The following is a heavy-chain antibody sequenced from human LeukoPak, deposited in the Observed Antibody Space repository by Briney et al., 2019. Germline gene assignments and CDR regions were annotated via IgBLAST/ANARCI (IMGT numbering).Heavy chain of an antibody. CDR2: IGVFYGNR. V-gene: IGHV1-18*01. CDR3: GRDWDWHVQF. J-gene: IGHJ4*02. D-gene: IGHD1-26*01. Sequence: ASVKVSCKTSGYTFSRYGFSWVRQAPGQGLEWIGWIGVFYGNRNYAKSVQGRITLTADTSTNTTYMELRSLTSDDTAVYFCGRDWDWHVQFWGQGTLITVSS. CDR1: GYTFSRYG.